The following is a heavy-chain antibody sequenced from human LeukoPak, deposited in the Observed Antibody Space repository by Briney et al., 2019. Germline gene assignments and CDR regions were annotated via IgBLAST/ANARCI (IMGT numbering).Heavy chain of an antibody. J-gene: IGHJ4*02. V-gene: IGHV3-23*01. D-gene: IGHD3-22*01. CDR3: AKDHDSSGYYPPYYFDY. CDR2: MSGSGGST. Sequence: PAGSLRLSCAASGFTFSSNAMSWVRLAPAKGLEWVSAMSGSGGSTYYEDSVKKRLIIFRENSKKTLYLQMNSLRAEDTAAYYCAKDHDSSGYYPPYYFDYWGQGTLVTVSS. CDR1: GFTFSSNA.